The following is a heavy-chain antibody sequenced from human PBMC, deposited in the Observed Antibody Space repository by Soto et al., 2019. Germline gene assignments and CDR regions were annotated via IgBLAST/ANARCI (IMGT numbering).Heavy chain of an antibody. V-gene: IGHV4-34*01. CDR1: GGSFSGYY. J-gene: IGHJ6*03. CDR3: ARGELVVVVAASRYYYYYMDV. CDR2: INHSGST. D-gene: IGHD2-15*01. Sequence: QVQLQQWGAGLLKPSETLSLTCAVYGGSFSGYYWSWIRQPPGKGLEWIGEINHSGSTNYNPSLKSRVTISVDTSKHQFSLKLSSVTAADTAVYYCARGELVVVVAASRYYYYYMDVWGKGTTVTVSS.